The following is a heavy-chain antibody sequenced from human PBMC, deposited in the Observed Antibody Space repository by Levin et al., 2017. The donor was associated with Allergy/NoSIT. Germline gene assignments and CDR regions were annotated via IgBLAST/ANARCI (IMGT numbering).Heavy chain of an antibody. CDR1: GFTFRSYG. J-gene: IGHJ4*02. CDR2: ISYDGSNT. D-gene: IGHD6-13*01. Sequence: LSLPCAASGFTFRSYGLHWVRQAPGKGLEWVTFISYDGSNTYYADSVKGRFTISRDNSKNTLYLQMNSLRAEDTAVYYCAKGLAAPGTLDYWGQGTLVTVSS. V-gene: IGHV3-30*18. CDR3: AKGLAAPGTLDY.